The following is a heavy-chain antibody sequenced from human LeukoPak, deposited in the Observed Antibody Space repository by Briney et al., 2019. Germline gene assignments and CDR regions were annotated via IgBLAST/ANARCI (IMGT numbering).Heavy chain of an antibody. V-gene: IGHV3-11*01. Sequence: PGGSLRLSCAASGFTFSDYYMSWIRQAPGKGLEWVSYISSSGSTIYYADSVKGRFTISRDNAKNSLYLQMNSLRAEDTAVYYCARDRIAAAGTSVNWFDPWGQGTLVTVSS. J-gene: IGHJ5*02. CDR3: ARDRIAAAGTSVNWFDP. CDR1: GFTFSDYY. CDR2: ISSSGSTI. D-gene: IGHD6-13*01.